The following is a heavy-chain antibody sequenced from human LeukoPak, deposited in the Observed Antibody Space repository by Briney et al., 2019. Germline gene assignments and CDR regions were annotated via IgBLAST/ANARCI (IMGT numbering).Heavy chain of an antibody. Sequence: GGSLRLSCAASGFTFSDYYMSWVRQVPGKGLEWVGRIQSKTDGDTTDYAAPVKGRFTISRDDSKNTLYLQMNSLKTEDTAVYYCTTYNNLLYWGQGTLVTVSS. J-gene: IGHJ4*02. V-gene: IGHV3-15*01. CDR1: GFTFSDYY. D-gene: IGHD1-14*01. CDR3: TTYNNLLY. CDR2: IQSKTDGDTT.